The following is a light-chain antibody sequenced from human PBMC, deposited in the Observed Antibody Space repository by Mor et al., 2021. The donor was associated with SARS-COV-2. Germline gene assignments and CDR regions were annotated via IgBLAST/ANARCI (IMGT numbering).Light chain of an antibody. Sequence: GTSSDVGGYNYVSWYQQHPGKAPKLMIYDVSNRPSGVSNRFSGSKSGNTASLTISGLQAEDEADYYCSSYTSSSTLVVFGGG. V-gene: IGLV2-14*04. CDR2: DVS. CDR3: SSYTSSSTLVV. J-gene: IGLJ2*01. CDR1: SSDVGGYNY.